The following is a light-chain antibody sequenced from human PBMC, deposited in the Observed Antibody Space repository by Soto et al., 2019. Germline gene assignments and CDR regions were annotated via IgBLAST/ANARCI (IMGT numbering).Light chain of an antibody. CDR2: DAS. Sequence: EIVLTQSLATLSLSPGERATLSCRASQSISSYLAWYQQKPGQAPRLLIYDASNRATGIPARFSGSGSGTDFTLTISSLEPEDCAVYYCHQRSNWPPITFGQGTRLEIK. CDR1: QSISSY. V-gene: IGKV3-11*01. CDR3: HQRSNWPPIT. J-gene: IGKJ5*01.